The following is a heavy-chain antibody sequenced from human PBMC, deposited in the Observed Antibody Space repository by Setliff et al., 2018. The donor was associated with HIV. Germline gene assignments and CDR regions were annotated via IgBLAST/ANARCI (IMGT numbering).Heavy chain of an antibody. Sequence: ASVKVSCKASGYTFTNYAMHWVRQAPGQRLEGMGWISGYNGITKSLQKLMGRVTMTTDTSTSTAYMDLRSLSSDDTAVYYCARARLQGIVTAVGPRDNCLDPWGQGTRVTVSS. V-gene: IGHV1-18*01. D-gene: IGHD1-26*01. CDR3: ARARLQGIVTAVGPRDNCLDP. CDR1: GYTFTNYA. CDR2: ISGYNGIT. J-gene: IGHJ5*02.